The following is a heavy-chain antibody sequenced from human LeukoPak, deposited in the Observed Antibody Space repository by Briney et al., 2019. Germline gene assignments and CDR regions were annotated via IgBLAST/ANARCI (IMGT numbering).Heavy chain of an antibody. D-gene: IGHD3-3*01. CDR2: INPSGGST. CDR3: ARDPEGNYDSSRLDYFDY. J-gene: IGHJ4*02. CDR1: GYTFTSYY. Sequence: ASVKVSCKASGYTFTSYYMHWVRQAPGQGLEWMGIINPSGGSTSYAQKFQGRVTMTRDTSTSTVYMELSSLRSEDTAVYYCARDPEGNYDSSRLDYFDYWGQGTLVTVSP. V-gene: IGHV1-46*01.